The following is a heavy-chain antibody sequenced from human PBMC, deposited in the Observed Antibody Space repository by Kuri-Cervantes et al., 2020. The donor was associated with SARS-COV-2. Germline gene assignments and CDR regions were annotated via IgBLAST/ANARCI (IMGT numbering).Heavy chain of an antibody. J-gene: IGHJ2*01. Sequence: GGSLRLSCAASGFTFSSYHMHWVRQATGKGLEWVSAIGTAGDTYYPGTVKGRFTTSRENAKNSLYLQMNSIRAGDTAVDYCARDAGIGVADGGCYFDLWGHGTLVTVSS. V-gene: IGHV3-13*04. CDR1: GFTFSSYH. CDR3: ARDAGIGVADGGCYFDL. CDR2: IGTAGDT. D-gene: IGHD6-19*01.